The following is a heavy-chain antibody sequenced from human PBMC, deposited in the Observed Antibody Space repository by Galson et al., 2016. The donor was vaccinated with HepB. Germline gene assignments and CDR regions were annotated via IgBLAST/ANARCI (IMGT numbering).Heavy chain of an antibody. D-gene: IGHD2-8*01. CDR2: INTDGSST. J-gene: IGHJ5*02. V-gene: IGHV3-74*01. CDR1: GFTFSSYW. Sequence: SLRLSCAASGFTFSSYWMHWVRQVPGKGLVWVSHINTDGSSTHYADSVKGRFTISRDNAKNTLYLQINSLRAEDTVVYYCVRDRLATNWFDPWGQGTLVTVSS. CDR3: VRDRLATNWFDP.